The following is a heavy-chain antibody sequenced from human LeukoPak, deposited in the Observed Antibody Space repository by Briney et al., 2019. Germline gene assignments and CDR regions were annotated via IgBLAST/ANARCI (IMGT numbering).Heavy chain of an antibody. Sequence: ASVKISCKASGYTFTDYYVHWVRQAPGQGLEWMGWINPNSGGTNYAQKFQGRVTMTRDTSISTAYMELSRLRSDDTAVYYCARDARLYYDSSGYYAEYFQHWGQGTLVTVSS. D-gene: IGHD3-22*01. J-gene: IGHJ1*01. CDR2: INPNSGGT. CDR1: GYTFTDYY. V-gene: IGHV1-2*02. CDR3: ARDARLYYDSSGYYAEYFQH.